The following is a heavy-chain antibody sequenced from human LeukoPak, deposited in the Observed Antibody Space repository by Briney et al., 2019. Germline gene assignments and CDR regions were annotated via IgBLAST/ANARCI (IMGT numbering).Heavy chain of an antibody. Sequence: GASLKISCKGSGYSFTSCWISWVRRLPGKGLEWRGRIDPSDSYTNYSPSFQGHVTISADKSISTAYLQWSSLKASDTAMYYCAREELYGGRYFDYWGQGTLVTVSS. J-gene: IGHJ4*02. V-gene: IGHV5-10-1*01. D-gene: IGHD4/OR15-4a*01. CDR3: AREELYGGRYFDY. CDR2: IDPSDSYT. CDR1: GYSFTSCW.